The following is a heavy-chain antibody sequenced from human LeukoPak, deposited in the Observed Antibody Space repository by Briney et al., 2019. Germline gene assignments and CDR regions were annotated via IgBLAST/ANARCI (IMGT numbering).Heavy chain of an antibody. V-gene: IGHV3-23*01. CDR1: GFIFNTYA. J-gene: IGHJ5*02. D-gene: IGHD2/OR15-2a*01. CDR3: AKDLRHRSTCNCYRWFDP. CDR2: ISPSGDNM. Sequence: GGSLRLSCAASGFIFNTYAMSWVRQAPGKGPEWLSAISPSGDNMYYADSVKGRFTISRDNSKNTLYLQMNSLRVEDTAIYYCAKDLRHRSTCNCYRWFDPWGRGTLATVSS.